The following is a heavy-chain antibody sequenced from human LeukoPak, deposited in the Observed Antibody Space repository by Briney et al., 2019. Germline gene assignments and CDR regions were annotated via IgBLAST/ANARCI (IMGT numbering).Heavy chain of an antibody. CDR3: ARVSPYSSSWYWEDY. CDR2: INPNSGGT. Sequence: GASVKLSCKASGYTFTGYYMHWVRQAPGQGLEWMGCINPNSGGTNYAQKFQGRVTITRDTSISTAYMELSRLRSDDTAVYYCARVSPYSSSWYWEDYWGQGTLVTVCS. D-gene: IGHD6-13*01. CDR1: GYTFTGYY. V-gene: IGHV1-2*02. J-gene: IGHJ4*02.